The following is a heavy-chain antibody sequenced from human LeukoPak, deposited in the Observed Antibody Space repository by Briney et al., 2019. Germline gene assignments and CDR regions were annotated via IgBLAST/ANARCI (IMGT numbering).Heavy chain of an antibody. V-gene: IGHV3-30-3*01. CDR2: ISYDGSNK. Sequence: GGSLRLSCGASGFTFSSYLMTWVRQAPGKGLEWVAVISYDGSNKYYADSVKGRFTISRDNSKNTLYLQMSSLRAEDTAVHYCARDRTGYYGSGSYYMGWFDPWGQGTLVTVSS. J-gene: IGHJ5*02. CDR1: GFTFSSYL. D-gene: IGHD3-10*01. CDR3: ARDRTGYYGSGSYYMGWFDP.